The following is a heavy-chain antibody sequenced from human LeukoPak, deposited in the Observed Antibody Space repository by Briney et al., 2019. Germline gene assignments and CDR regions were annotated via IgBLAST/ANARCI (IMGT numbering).Heavy chain of an antibody. J-gene: IGHJ4*02. CDR2: IYYSGST. CDR3: ARGKNGDYDYVWGSYGGGYYFDY. CDR1: GGSISSYY. V-gene: IGHV4-59*01. Sequence: SETLSLTCTVSGGSISSYYWSWIRQPPGKGLEWIGYIYYSGSTNYNPSLKSRVTISVDTSKNQFSLKLSSVTAADTAVYYCARGKNGDYDYVWGSYGGGYYFDYWGQGTLVTVSS. D-gene: IGHD3-16*01.